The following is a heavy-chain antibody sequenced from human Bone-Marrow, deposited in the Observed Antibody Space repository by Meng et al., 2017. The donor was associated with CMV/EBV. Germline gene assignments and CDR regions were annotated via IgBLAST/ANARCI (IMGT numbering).Heavy chain of an antibody. CDR1: GFTFSSYE. CDR3: ARVRFWSGYRNYFDY. CDR2: INSSGSTI. Sequence: LSLTCAASGFTFSSYEMNWVRQAPGKGLEWVSYINSSGSTIYYADSVKGRFTISRDNAKNSLYLQMNSLRAEDTAVYYCARVRFWSGYRNYFDYWGQGTLVTFSS. D-gene: IGHD3-3*01. V-gene: IGHV3-48*03. J-gene: IGHJ4*02.